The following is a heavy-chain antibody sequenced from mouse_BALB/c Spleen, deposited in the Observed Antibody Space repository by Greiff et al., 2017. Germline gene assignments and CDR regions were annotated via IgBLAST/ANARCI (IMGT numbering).Heavy chain of an antibody. CDR2: ISSGGSYT. D-gene: IGHD2-4*01. V-gene: IGHV5-6*02. J-gene: IGHJ4*01. CDR3: ARRITTAYYAMDY. Sequence: DVMLVESGGDLVKPGGSLKLSCAASGFTFSSYGMSWVRQTPDKRLEWVATISSGGSYTYYPDSVKGRFTISRDNAKNTLYLQMSSLKSEDTAMYYCARRITTAYYAMDYWGQGTSVTVSS. CDR1: GFTFSSYG.